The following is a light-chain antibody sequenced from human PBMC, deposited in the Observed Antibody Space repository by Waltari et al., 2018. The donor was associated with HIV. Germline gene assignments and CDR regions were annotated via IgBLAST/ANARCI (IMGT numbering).Light chain of an antibody. CDR3: CSYAGSSTPVV. CDR1: SSAVGSYNF. J-gene: IGLJ2*01. CDR2: EVS. Sequence: QSALTQPASVSGSPGQSITISCTGTSSAVGSYNFVSWYQQHPGKAPNLMIYEVSKRPSGVSNRFSGSKSGNTASLTISGLQAEDEADYYCCSYAGSSTPVVFGGGTKLTVL. V-gene: IGLV2-23*02.